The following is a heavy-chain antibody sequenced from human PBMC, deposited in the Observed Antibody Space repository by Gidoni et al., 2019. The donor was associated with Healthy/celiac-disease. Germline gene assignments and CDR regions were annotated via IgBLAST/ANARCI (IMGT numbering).Heavy chain of an antibody. CDR2: IYYSGST. J-gene: IGHJ6*02. CDR3: ARAVPVLWDV. V-gene: IGHV4-39*07. Sequence: QLQLQESGPGLVKPSETLSLTCTVSVGSISSSSYYWGWIRQPPGKGLEWIGSIYYSGSTYYNPSLKSRVTISVDTSKNQFSLKLSSVTAADTAVYDCARAVPVLWDVWGQGTTVTVSS. CDR1: VGSISSSSYY.